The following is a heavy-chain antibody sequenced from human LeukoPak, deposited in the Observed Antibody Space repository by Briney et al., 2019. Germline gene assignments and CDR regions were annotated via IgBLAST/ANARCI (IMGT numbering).Heavy chain of an antibody. Sequence: PSQTLSLTCTVSGGSISSGDYYWSWIRQPPGKGLERIGYIYYSGSTYYNPSLKSRVTISVDTSKNQFSLKLSSVTAADTAVYYCARDHPVVPAALWGQGTLVTVSS. CDR3: ARDHPVVPAAL. J-gene: IGHJ4*02. V-gene: IGHV4-30-4*08. D-gene: IGHD2-2*01. CDR1: GGSISSGDYY. CDR2: IYYSGST.